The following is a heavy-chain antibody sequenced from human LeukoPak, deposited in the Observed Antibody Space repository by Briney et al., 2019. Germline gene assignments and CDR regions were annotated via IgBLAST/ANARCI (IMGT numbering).Heavy chain of an antibody. CDR1: GYTFTSYA. D-gene: IGHD5-18*01. J-gene: IGHJ4*02. V-gene: IGHV1-3*01. CDR2: INAGNGNT. Sequence: ASVKVSCKASGYTFTSYAMHWVRQAPGQRLEWMGWINAGNGNTKYSQEFQGRVTITRDTSTSTAYMELRSLRSDDTAVYYCAVSVGYSYGGDYWGQGTLVAVSS. CDR3: AVSVGYSYGGDY.